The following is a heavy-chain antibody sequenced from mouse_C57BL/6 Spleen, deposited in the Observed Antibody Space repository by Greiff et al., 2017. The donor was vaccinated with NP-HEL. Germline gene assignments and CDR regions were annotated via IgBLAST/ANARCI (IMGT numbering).Heavy chain of an antibody. CDR3: AHISFGNDFDY. V-gene: IGHV1-64*01. J-gene: IGHJ2*01. CDR2: IHPNSGST. D-gene: IGHD1-3*01. Sequence: QVQLQQPGAELVKPGASVKLSCKASGYTFTSYWMHWVTQRPGQGLEWIGMIHPNSGSTNYNAKFKNKATLTVDNSSSTAYMPLSSLTSEDSAVYYCAHISFGNDFDYWGKGTTLTVSS. CDR1: GYTFTSYW.